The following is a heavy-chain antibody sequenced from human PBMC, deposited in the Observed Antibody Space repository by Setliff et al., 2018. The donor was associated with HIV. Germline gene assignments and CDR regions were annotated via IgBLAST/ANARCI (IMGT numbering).Heavy chain of an antibody. J-gene: IGHJ5*02. V-gene: IGHV1-18*01. D-gene: IGHD4-4*01. Sequence: GASVKVSRKASGYTFISYGISWVRQAPGQGLEWMGWISTYNGNTNYAQKFQGRVTMTTDTSTSTAYMELRSLRSDDTAVYYCARVGVYSNYRWFDPWGQGTLVTVS. CDR2: ISTYNGNT. CDR3: ARVGVYSNYRWFDP. CDR1: GYTFISYG.